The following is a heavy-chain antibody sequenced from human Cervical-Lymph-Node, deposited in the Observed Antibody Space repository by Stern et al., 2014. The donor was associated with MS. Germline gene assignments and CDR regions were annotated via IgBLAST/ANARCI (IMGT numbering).Heavy chain of an antibody. J-gene: IGHJ4*02. CDR2: IIPMFGTA. Sequence: VQLVQSGAEVKTPGSSGKVSCRASGGTFSSYIISWVRHAPGQGLEWMGGIIPMFGTANYAEKFQDRVTFTADESTSTAYMEMSSLRSDDTAVYFCARAGYDFWRGDPFDYWGQGTLVTVSS. CDR3: ARAGYDFWRGDPFDY. CDR1: GGTFSSYI. D-gene: IGHD3-3*01. V-gene: IGHV1-69*01.